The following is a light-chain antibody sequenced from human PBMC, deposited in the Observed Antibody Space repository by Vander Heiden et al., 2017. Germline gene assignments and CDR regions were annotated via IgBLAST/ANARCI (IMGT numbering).Light chain of an antibody. CDR1: SSNIGAGYD. CDR3: QSYDNSMSGSL. CDR2: GNN. Sequence: QSVLTQPPSVSGAPGQRVTISCTGSSSNIGAGYDVHWYQQLPGTAPKLLIYGNNKRPSGVPDRFSGSKSGTAASLAVTGRQAEDEADYYCQSYDNSMSGSLFGGGTKLTVL. V-gene: IGLV1-40*01. J-gene: IGLJ2*01.